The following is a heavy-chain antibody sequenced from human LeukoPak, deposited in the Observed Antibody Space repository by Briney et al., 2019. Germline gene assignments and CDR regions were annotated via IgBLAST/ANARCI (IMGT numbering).Heavy chain of an antibody. CDR1: GFTFSSYW. CDR2: IKQDGSEK. D-gene: IGHD3-10*01. Sequence: GGSLRLSCAASGFTFSSYWMSWVRQAPGKGLEWVANIKQDGSEKYYVDSVKGRFTISRDNAKNSLYLQMNSLRAEDTAVYYCARDNTVLWFGELEFDPWGQGTLVTVSS. J-gene: IGHJ5*02. CDR3: ARDNTVLWFGELEFDP. V-gene: IGHV3-7*01.